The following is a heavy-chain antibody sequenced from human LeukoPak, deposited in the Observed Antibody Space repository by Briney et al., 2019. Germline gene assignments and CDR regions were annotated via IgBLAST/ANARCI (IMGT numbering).Heavy chain of an antibody. CDR2: IYYSGST. V-gene: IGHV4-39*07. CDR3: ARWTCSSTSCYHMDV. J-gene: IGHJ6*03. Sequence: PSETLSLTCAVYGGSFSSYYWGWIRQPPGKGLEWIGIIYYSGSTYYNPSLKSRVTISVDTSKNQFSLKVSSVTAADTAVYYCARWTCSSTSCYHMDVWGKGTTVTVSS. CDR1: GGSFSSYY. D-gene: IGHD2-2*01.